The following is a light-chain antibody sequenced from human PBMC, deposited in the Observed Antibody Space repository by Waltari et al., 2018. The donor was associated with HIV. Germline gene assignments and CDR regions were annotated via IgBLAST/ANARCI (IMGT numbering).Light chain of an antibody. J-gene: IGLJ2*01. Sequence: QSALTQPASVSGSPGQSVTISCTGTSSDVGTYNLVSWYQHHPGQAPELLIYEVTKRPSGISNRFSAAKSDNMASLTISGLQAEDEADYYCCSYGGSSSPVLLGGGTKVTVL. CDR2: EVT. V-gene: IGLV2-23*02. CDR1: SSDVGTYNL. CDR3: CSYGGSSSPVL.